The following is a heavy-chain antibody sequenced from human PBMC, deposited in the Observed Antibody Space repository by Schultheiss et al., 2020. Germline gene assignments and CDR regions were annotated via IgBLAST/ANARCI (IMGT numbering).Heavy chain of an antibody. J-gene: IGHJ6*02. V-gene: IGHV4-39*01. CDR2: INHSGST. Sequence: SETLSLTCTVSGGSISSSSYYWGWIRQPPGKGLEWIGEINHSGSTNYNPSLKSRVTISVDTSKNQFSLKLSSVTAADTAVYYCARGGITYYYGSGSYGVWGQGTTVTVSS. D-gene: IGHD3-10*01. CDR1: GGSISSSSYY. CDR3: ARGGITYYYGSGSYGV.